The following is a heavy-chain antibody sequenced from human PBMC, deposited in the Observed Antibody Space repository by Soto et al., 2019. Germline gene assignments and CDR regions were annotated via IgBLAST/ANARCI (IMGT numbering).Heavy chain of an antibody. CDR1: GGSVSSGSYY. V-gene: IGHV4-61*01. CDR3: ARDGGYYGMDV. CDR2: IYYSGST. J-gene: IGHJ6*02. Sequence: SETLSLTCTVSGGSVSSGSYYWSWIRQPPGKGLEWIGYIYYSGSTNYNPSLKSRVTISVDTSKNQFSLELSSVTAADTAVYYCARDGGYYGMDVWGQGTTVTVSS.